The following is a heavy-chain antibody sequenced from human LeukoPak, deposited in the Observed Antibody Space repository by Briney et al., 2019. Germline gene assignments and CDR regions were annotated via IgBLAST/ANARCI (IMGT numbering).Heavy chain of an antibody. J-gene: IGHJ5*02. V-gene: IGHV1-69*05. Sequence: SVKVSCKASGGTFSSYAISWVRQAPGQGLEWMGGIIPIFGTANYAQKLQGRVTMTTDTSTSTAYMELRSLRSDDTAVYYCARAAAGDYNWFDPWGQGTLVTVSS. CDR1: GGTFSSYA. D-gene: IGHD6-13*01. CDR2: IIPIFGTA. CDR3: ARAAAGDYNWFDP.